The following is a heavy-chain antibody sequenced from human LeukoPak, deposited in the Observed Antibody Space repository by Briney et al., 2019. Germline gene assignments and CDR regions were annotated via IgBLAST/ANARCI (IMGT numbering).Heavy chain of an antibody. J-gene: IGHJ4*02. D-gene: IGHD2-15*01. CDR2: ISGSGDNT. Sequence: PGGSLRLSCAASGFIFPNYVMSWVRQAPGKGLEWVSGISGSGDNTYYADSVKGRFTISRDNSKNTLYLQMNSLRAEDTAVYYCARDRIYWGQGTLVTVSS. V-gene: IGHV3-23*01. CDR1: GFIFPNYV. CDR3: ARDRIY.